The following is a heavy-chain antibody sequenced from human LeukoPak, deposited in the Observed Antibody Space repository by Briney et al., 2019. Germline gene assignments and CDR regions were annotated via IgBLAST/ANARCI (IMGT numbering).Heavy chain of an antibody. CDR3: AKHLGAAAGPTDYYYYMDV. J-gene: IGHJ6*03. V-gene: IGHV3-23*01. D-gene: IGHD6-13*01. Sequence: PGGSLRLSCAASGFTFSSYAMSWVRQAPGKGLEWVSAISGSGGSTYYADSVKGRFTISRDNSKYTLYVQMNSLRAEDTAVYYCAKHLGAAAGPTDYYYYMDVWGKGTTVTVSS. CDR2: ISGSGGST. CDR1: GFTFSSYA.